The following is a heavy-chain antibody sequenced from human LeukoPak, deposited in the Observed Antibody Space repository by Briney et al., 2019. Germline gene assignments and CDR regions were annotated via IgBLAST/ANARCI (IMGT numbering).Heavy chain of an antibody. V-gene: IGHV3-66*01. D-gene: IGHD3-10*01. J-gene: IGHJ6*02. CDR2: IYLDDKA. Sequence: GGSLRLSCAASGFTVSSKYMNWVRQAPGKGLEWVTVIYLDDKADYAGSVKGRFTISRDNSKNTALMNSLGAEDTAVYYCSSTLVRGVPNMDVWGQGTTVTVS. CDR3: SSTLVRGVPNMDV. CDR1: GFTVSSKY.